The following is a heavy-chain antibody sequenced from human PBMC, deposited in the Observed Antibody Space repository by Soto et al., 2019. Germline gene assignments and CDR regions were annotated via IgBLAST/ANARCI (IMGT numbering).Heavy chain of an antibody. J-gene: IGHJ4*02. V-gene: IGHV1-18*01. CDR2: ISPYKGNT. Sequence: QIQLGQSGAEVKKPGASVKVSCKASGYTFSSIGISWVRQAPGQGLEGMVWISPYKGNTHYAQGLQGRVTMTTDTSTSTAYMELRSLRSDDTAVYYCARDLDASGSYYTDYWGQGTLVTVSS. D-gene: IGHD3-10*01. CDR1: GYTFSSIG. CDR3: ARDLDASGSYYTDY.